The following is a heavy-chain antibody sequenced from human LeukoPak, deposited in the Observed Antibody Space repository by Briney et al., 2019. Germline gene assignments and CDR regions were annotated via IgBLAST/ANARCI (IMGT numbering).Heavy chain of an antibody. Sequence: SETLSLTCTVSGGSISSYYWSWIRQPAGKGLEWIGRIYTSGSTNYNPPLKSRVTMSVDTSKNQFSLKLSSVTAADTAVYYCARERIMITFGGVIVAEPSLDYWGQGTLVTVSS. CDR2: IYTSGST. CDR1: GGSISSYY. CDR3: ARERIMITFGGVIVAEPSLDY. J-gene: IGHJ4*02. V-gene: IGHV4-4*07. D-gene: IGHD3-16*02.